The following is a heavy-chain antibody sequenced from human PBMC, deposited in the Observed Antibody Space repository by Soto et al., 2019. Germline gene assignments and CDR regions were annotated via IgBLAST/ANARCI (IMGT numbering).Heavy chain of an antibody. Sequence: EVQLVESGGGLVKPGGSLGLSCAASGFTFSSYSMNWVRQAPGKGLEWVSSISSSSSYIYYADSVKGRFTISRDNAKNSLYLQMNSLRAEDTAVYYCARAFPLYCSGGSCYDYMDVWGKGTTVTVSS. CDR1: GFTFSSYS. D-gene: IGHD2-15*01. V-gene: IGHV3-21*01. J-gene: IGHJ6*03. CDR2: ISSSSSYI. CDR3: ARAFPLYCSGGSCYDYMDV.